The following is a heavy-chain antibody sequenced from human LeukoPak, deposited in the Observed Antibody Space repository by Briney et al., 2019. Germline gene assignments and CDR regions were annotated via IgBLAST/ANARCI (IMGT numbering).Heavy chain of an antibody. CDR2: INPNSGDT. J-gene: IGHJ4*02. V-gene: IGHV1-2*02. CDR1: GYIFTGYY. CDR3: ATRRSGDPFEY. Sequence: ASVNVSCKASGYIFTGYYMHWVRQAPGLGLEWMGWINPNSGDTNYAQKFQGRVTIIRDTSISTVFMELRRLRSDDTAVYYCATRRSGDPFEYWGQGTLVTVSS. D-gene: IGHD5-24*01.